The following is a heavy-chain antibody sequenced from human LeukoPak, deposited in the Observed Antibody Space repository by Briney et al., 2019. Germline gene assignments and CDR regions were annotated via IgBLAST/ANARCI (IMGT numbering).Heavy chain of an antibody. V-gene: IGHV4-34*01. CDR3: ARGGSGISNAFDI. J-gene: IGHJ3*02. CDR2: INHSGIT. CDR1: GGSLSAYY. Sequence: PSETLSLTCGISGGSLSAYYWNWIRQPPGKGLEWIGEINHSGITDHNPSLKSRVTISLDTSKNQFSLKLSSVTAVDTAVYYCARGGSGISNAFDIWGQGTMVTVSS. D-gene: IGHD3-10*01.